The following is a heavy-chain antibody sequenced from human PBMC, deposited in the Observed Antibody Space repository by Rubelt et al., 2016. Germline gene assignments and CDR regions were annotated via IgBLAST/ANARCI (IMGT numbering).Heavy chain of an antibody. D-gene: IGHD1-26*01. CDR1: GGSFSGYY. CDR3: ARGDQVVGATTVWFDP. Sequence: QVQLQQWGAGLLKPSETLSLTCAVYGGSFSGYYWSWIRQPPGKGLEWIGEINHSGSTNYNPSLKSRVTISVDTSKNQFSLKLSSVTAADTAVYYCARGDQVVGATTVWFDPWGQGTLVTVSS. CDR2: INHSGST. V-gene: IGHV4-34*01. J-gene: IGHJ5*02.